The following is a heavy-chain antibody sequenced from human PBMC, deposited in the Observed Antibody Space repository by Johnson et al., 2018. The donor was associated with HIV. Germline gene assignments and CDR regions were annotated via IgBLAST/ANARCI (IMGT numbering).Heavy chain of an antibody. Sequence: VQLVESGGGVVRPGGSLRLSCAASGFTFDDSGMSWVRQVPGQGLAWVSGINWNGGNTGYVDSVKGRFTISRDNAKNSLYLQMNSLRAEDTALYYCARDRRYYGSGSYGGAFDIWGQGTVVTVSS. CDR2: INWNGGNT. CDR3: ARDRRYYGSGSYGGAFDI. V-gene: IGHV3-20*04. J-gene: IGHJ3*02. D-gene: IGHD3-10*01. CDR1: GFTFDDSG.